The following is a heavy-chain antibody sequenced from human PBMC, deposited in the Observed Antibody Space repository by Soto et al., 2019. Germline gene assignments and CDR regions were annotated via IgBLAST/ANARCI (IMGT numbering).Heavy chain of an antibody. CDR2: IIPIFGTA. D-gene: IGHD3-3*01. Sequence: VASVKVSCKASGGTFSSYAISWVRQAPGQGLEWMGGIIPIFGTANYAQKFQGRVTITADESTSTAYMELSSLRSEDTAVYYCARESQSENDFWSGYYFDYWGQGTLVTVSS. J-gene: IGHJ4*02. V-gene: IGHV1-69*13. CDR3: ARESQSENDFWSGYYFDY. CDR1: GGTFSSYA.